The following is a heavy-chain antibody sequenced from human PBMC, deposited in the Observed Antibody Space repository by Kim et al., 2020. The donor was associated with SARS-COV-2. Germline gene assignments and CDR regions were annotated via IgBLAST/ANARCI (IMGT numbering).Heavy chain of an antibody. Sequence: GGSLRLSCAASGFTFGDYAMHWVRQAPGKGLEWVSGISWNSGSIGYADSVKGRFTISRDNAKNSLYLQMNSLRAEDTALYYCANVGGRQGGFDPWGQGTLVTVSS. CDR2: ISWNSGSI. V-gene: IGHV3-9*01. D-gene: IGHD2-15*01. J-gene: IGHJ5*02. CDR3: ANVGGRQGGFDP. CDR1: GFTFGDYA.